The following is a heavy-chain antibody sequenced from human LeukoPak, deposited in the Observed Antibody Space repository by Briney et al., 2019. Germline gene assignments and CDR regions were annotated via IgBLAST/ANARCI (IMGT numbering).Heavy chain of an antibody. D-gene: IGHD3-10*01. CDR3: ARELTWFGELLFDY. CDR1: GFTFSSYS. CDR2: ISSSSSYI. J-gene: IGHJ4*02. Sequence: PGGSLRLSCAASGFTFSSYSMNWVRQAPGKGLEWVSSISSSSSYIYYADSVKGRFTISRDNAKNSLYLQMNSLRAEDTAVYYCARELTWFGELLFDYWGQGTLVTVSS. V-gene: IGHV3-21*01.